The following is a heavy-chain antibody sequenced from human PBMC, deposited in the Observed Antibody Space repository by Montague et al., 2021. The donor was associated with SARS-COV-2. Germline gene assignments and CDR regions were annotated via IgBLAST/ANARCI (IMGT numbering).Heavy chain of an antibody. J-gene: IGHJ4*02. CDR3: ARVVAAAGTPVFDY. CDR1: GGSISSYY. CDR2: IYYSGST. D-gene: IGHD6-13*01. Sequence: SETRSLTCTVSGGSISSYYWSWIRQPPGKGLEWIGYIYYSGSTNYNPSLKSRVTISVDTSKNQFSLKLSSVTAADTAVYYCARVVAAAGTPVFDYWGQGTLVTVSP. V-gene: IGHV4-59*01.